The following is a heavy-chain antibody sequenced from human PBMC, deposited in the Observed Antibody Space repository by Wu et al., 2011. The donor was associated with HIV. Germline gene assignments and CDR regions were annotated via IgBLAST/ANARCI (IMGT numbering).Heavy chain of an antibody. CDR2: IIPIFGTA. Sequence: QVQLVQSGAEVKKPGSSVKVSCKASGGTFSSYAISWVRQAPGQGLEWMGGIIPIFGTANYAQKFQGRVTITTDESTSTAYMELSSLRSEDTAVYYCASHIRGYYDSSGSFDYWGQGTLVTVSS. CDR1: GGTFSSYA. V-gene: IGHV1-69*05. D-gene: IGHD3-22*01. J-gene: IGHJ4*02. CDR3: ASHIRGYYDSSGSFDY.